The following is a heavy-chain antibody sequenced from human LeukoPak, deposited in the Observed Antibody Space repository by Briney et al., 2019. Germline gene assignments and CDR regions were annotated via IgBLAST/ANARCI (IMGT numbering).Heavy chain of an antibody. CDR3: ARALYNGNSEMGY. D-gene: IGHD4-23*01. CDR2: INQDGSGV. Sequence: GGSLRLSCAASGFTFSTYSMNWVRQAPGKGLEWVANINQDGSGVFCVDSVKGRFTFSRDNAKNSLFLQMNSLRAEDTAVYYCARALYNGNSEMGYWGQGTLVTVSS. J-gene: IGHJ4*02. CDR1: GFTFSTYS. V-gene: IGHV3-7*01.